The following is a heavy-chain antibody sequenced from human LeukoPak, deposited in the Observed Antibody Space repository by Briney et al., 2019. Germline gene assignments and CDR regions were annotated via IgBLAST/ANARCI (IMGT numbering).Heavy chain of an antibody. Sequence: GWSLRLSCAASGFTFSCYGMHWVRQAPGKGLEWVAVISYDGSNKYYADSVKGRFTISRDNSKKTLYLQMNSLRAEDTAVYYCAKDLTGGGDCKWGQGTLVTVSS. CDR1: GFTFSCYG. CDR2: ISYDGSNK. V-gene: IGHV3-30*18. J-gene: IGHJ4*02. D-gene: IGHD2-21*02. CDR3: AKDLTGGGDCK.